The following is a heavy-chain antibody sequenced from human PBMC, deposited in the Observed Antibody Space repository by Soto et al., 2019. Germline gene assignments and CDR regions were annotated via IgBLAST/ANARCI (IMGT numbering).Heavy chain of an antibody. CDR1: GGTFSSYA. CDR2: IIPIFGTA. V-gene: IGHV1-69*06. D-gene: IGHD1-20*01. Sequence: QVQLVQSGAEVKKPGSSVKVSCKASGGTFSSYAISWVRQAPGQGLEWMGGIIPIFGTANYAQKFQGRVTITADKSTSPAYMELSSLRSEDTAVYYCARVPGYNWNRGDYFDYWGQGTLVTVSS. J-gene: IGHJ4*02. CDR3: ARVPGYNWNRGDYFDY.